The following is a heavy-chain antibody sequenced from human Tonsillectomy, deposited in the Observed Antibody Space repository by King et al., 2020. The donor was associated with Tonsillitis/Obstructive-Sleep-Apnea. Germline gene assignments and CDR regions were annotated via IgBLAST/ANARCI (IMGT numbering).Heavy chain of an antibody. J-gene: IGHJ3*02. CDR2: IYYSGST. Sequence: QLQESGPGLVKPSETLSLTCTVSGCSLSGYYWSWIRQPPGKGLEWIGYIYYSGSTNFSPSLESRVTISADTPKNQFSLKLSSVTAADTAVYYCARDVQGDGFDIWGQGTVVTVSS. CDR3: ARDVQGDGFDI. CDR1: GCSLSGYY. V-gene: IGHV4-59*01. D-gene: IGHD1-1*01.